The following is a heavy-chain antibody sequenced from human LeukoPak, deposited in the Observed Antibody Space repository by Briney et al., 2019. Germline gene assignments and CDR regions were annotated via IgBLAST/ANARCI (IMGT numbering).Heavy chain of an antibody. CDR2: INPDGSST. V-gene: IGHV3-74*03. J-gene: IGHJ6*04. Sequence: GGSLRLTCAASGFIFSNYWMHWVRQVPGKGLVWVLIINPDGSSTTYADSVKGRFTISRDNGRNMLYLQMNSLRADDTAVYYCAELGITMIGGVWGKGTTVTISS. D-gene: IGHD3-10*02. CDR3: AELGITMIGGV. CDR1: GFIFSNYW.